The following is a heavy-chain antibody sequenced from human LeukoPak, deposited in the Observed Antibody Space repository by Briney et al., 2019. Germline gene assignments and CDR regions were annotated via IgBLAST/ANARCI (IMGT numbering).Heavy chain of an antibody. CDR2: MNPNNGNT. V-gene: IGHV1-8*01. J-gene: IGHJ5*02. CDR1: GFTFTRYD. D-gene: IGHD3-10*01. Sequence: SVKVSCKASGFTFTRYDINWVRQATGQGLEWMGWMNPNNGNTGYAQTFQGRVTMTRDTFTSTAYMELRSLTSEDTAVYYCVRDGEGLAISVNYWFDLWGQGTLVTVSS. CDR3: VRDGEGLAISVNYWFDL.